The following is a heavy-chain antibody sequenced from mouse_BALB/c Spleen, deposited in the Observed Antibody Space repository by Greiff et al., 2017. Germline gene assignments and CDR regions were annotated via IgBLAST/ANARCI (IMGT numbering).Heavy chain of an antibody. J-gene: IGHJ4*01. CDR2: ISNGGGST. D-gene: IGHD1-1*01. CDR1: GFTFSSYT. CDR3: ARQGYGSSYYAMDY. V-gene: IGHV5-12-2*01. Sequence: EVKLMESGGGLVQPGGSLKLSCAASGFTFSSYTMSWVRQTPEKRLEWVAYISNGGGSTYYPDTVKGRFTISRDNAKNTLYLQMSSLKSEDTAMYYCARQGYGSSYYAMDYWGQGTSVTVSS.